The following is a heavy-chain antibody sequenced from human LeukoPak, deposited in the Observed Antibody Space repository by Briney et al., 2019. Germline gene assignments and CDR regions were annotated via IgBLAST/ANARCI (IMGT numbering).Heavy chain of an antibody. J-gene: IGHJ5*02. CDR1: GGTFSSYA. V-gene: IGHV1-69*05. CDR2: IIPIFGTA. Sequence: SVKVSCKASGGTFSSYAISWVRQAPGQGLEWMGGIIPIFGTANYAQKFQGRVTITTDESTSTAYMELSSLRSEDTAVYYCARSVVPEGGLDPWGQGTLVTVSS. CDR3: ARSVVPEGGLDP. D-gene: IGHD2-2*01.